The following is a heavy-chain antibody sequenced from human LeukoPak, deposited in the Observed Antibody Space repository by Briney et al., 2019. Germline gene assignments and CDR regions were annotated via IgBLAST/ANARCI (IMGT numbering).Heavy chain of an antibody. Sequence: SGGSLRLSCAASGFTFSSYAMTWVLQAPGKGLEWVSAISGSGGSTYYADSVKGRFTISRDNSKNTLYLQMNSLRAEDTAVYYCAKGTGGGGYHLFDYWGQGTLVTVSS. CDR2: ISGSGGST. D-gene: IGHD3-22*01. CDR3: AKGTGGGGYHLFDY. CDR1: GFTFSSYA. V-gene: IGHV3-23*01. J-gene: IGHJ4*02.